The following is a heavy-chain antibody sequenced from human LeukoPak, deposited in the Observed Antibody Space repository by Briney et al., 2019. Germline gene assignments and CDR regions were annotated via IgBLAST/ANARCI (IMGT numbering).Heavy chain of an antibody. Sequence: SETLSLTCAVYGGSFSGYYWSWIRQPPGKGLEWIGEINHSGSTNYNPSLKSRVTISVDTSKNQFSLKLSSVTAADTAVYYCARWVIAAAGHNWFDPWGQGTLVTVSS. V-gene: IGHV4-34*01. CDR2: INHSGST. CDR1: GGSFSGYY. J-gene: IGHJ5*02. CDR3: ARWVIAAAGHNWFDP. D-gene: IGHD6-13*01.